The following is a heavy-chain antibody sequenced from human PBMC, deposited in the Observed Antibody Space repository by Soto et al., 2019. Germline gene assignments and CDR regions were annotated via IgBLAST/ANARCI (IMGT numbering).Heavy chain of an antibody. D-gene: IGHD3-10*01. J-gene: IGHJ5*02. CDR3: ARRITMVRGTENWFDP. Sequence: SETLSLTCTVSGGSISSGGYYRSWIRQHPGKGLEWIGYIYYSGSTYYNPSLKSRVTISVDTSKNQFSLKLSSVTAADTAVYYCARRITMVRGTENWFDPWGHGTLVTGSS. CDR2: IYYSGST. V-gene: IGHV4-31*03. CDR1: GGSISSGGYY.